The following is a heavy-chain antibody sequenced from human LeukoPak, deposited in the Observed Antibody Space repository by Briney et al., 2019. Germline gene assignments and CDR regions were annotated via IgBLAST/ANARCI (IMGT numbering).Heavy chain of an antibody. D-gene: IGHD3-3*01. J-gene: IGHJ6*02. CDR1: GFTFNNAW. CDR3: TTSPSASIFVSYYGMDV. Sequence: PGGSLRLSCAASGFTFNNAWMSWVRQAPGKGLEWVGRIKSKTDGGTTDYAAPVKGRFTISRDESKNTLHLHMNSLKTEDTAVYYCTTSPSASIFVSYYGMDVWGQGTTVTVSS. CDR2: IKSKTDGGTT. V-gene: IGHV3-15*01.